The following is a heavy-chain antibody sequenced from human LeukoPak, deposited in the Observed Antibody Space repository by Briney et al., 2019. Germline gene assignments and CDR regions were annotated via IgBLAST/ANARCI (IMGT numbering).Heavy chain of an antibody. Sequence: GGSLRLSCAASGFTFSSYEMNWVRQAPGKGLEWVSSITSSGRFIYYSDSVKGRFTVSRDTAKNSMYLQMDSLRAEDTAVYYCARHPLWEPRAYYYFDYWGQGTLVTVSS. CDR3: ARHPLWEPRAYYYFDY. CDR2: ITSSGRFI. J-gene: IGHJ4*02. CDR1: GFTFSSYE. V-gene: IGHV3-21*01. D-gene: IGHD1-26*01.